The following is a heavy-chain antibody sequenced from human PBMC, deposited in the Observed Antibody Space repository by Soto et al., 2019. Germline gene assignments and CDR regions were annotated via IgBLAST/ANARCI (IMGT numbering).Heavy chain of an antibody. Sequence: EVQLVQSGAEVKKPGESLKISCKGSGYSFTSYWIGWVRQMPGKGLEWLGIIYPGDSDTRYSPSFQGQVTISADKSIGTAYLQWSSLKASDTAMYYCARRTRDVGYYGSEFRVGAFDIWGQGTMVTVSS. V-gene: IGHV5-51*03. J-gene: IGHJ3*02. CDR1: GYSFTSYW. CDR2: IYPGDSDT. D-gene: IGHD3-10*01. CDR3: ARRTRDVGYYGSEFRVGAFDI.